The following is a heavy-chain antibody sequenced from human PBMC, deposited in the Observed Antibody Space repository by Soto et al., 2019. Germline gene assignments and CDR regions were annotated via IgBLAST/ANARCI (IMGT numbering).Heavy chain of an antibody. J-gene: IGHJ4*02. CDR1: GGSISSYY. Sequence: PSETLSLTCTVSGGSISSYYWSWIRQPPGKGLEWIGYIYYSGSTNYNPSLKSRVTISVDTSKNQFSLKLSSVTAADTAVYYCARGELWLPFDYWGQGTLVTSPQ. CDR3: ARGELWLPFDY. V-gene: IGHV4-59*01. D-gene: IGHD5-18*01. CDR2: IYYSGST.